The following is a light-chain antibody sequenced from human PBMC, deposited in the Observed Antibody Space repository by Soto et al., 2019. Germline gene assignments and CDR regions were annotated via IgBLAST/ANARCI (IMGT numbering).Light chain of an antibody. CDR3: QQSSCNYPIT. Sequence: DIQMPQSPSSLSASIGDRVTITCRASQNINHYLTWYQYKPGTAPKLLIYGASSLPSGVPARFRGSGSGTDFNLTISSLQSEDFAAYCCQQSSCNYPITFGHGTRLEIK. CDR1: QNINHY. V-gene: IGKV1-39*01. CDR2: GAS. J-gene: IGKJ5*01.